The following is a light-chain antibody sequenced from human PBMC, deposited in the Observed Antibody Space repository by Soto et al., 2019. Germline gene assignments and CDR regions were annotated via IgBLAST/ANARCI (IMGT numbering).Light chain of an antibody. CDR1: QSVNNNY. CDR3: QQADASPPVT. Sequence: ELVLTQSPGTLSLSPGERATLSCRASQSVNNNYLAWYQQKPGQAPRLLIYGASRRSTGIPDRFTGSGYGTDFTLSIDRLEPEDFAVYYCQQADASPPVTCGPGTKVDT. CDR2: GAS. V-gene: IGKV3-20*01. J-gene: IGKJ3*01.